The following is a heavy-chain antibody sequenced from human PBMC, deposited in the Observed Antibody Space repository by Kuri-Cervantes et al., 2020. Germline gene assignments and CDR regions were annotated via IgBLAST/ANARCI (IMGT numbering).Heavy chain of an antibody. D-gene: IGHD3-10*01. CDR3: AREGGRGSGTNWFDP. V-gene: IGHV4-34*01. Sequence: SCAVDGGSFGGYYWSWRRQPPGKGLEWIGEINHSGSTNYNPSLKSRVTISVDTSENQFSLKLSSVTAADTAVYYCAREGGRGSGTNWFDPWGQGTLVTVSS. J-gene: IGHJ5*02. CDR2: INHSGST. CDR1: GGSFGGYY.